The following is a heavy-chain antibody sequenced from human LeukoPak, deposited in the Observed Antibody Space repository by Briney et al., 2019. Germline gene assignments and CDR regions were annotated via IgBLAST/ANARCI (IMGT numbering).Heavy chain of an antibody. CDR2: ISYDGSNE. Sequence: PGGSLRLSCAASGFSFSSYAMHWVRQAPGKGLDGVAVISYDGSNEYYADSVKGRFTISRDNSKNTLYLQVNSLRAEDTAVYYCARDLNPSRAEYFQHWGQGTLVIVSS. V-gene: IGHV3-30*14. CDR1: GFSFSSYA. CDR3: ARDLNPSRAEYFQH. J-gene: IGHJ1*01.